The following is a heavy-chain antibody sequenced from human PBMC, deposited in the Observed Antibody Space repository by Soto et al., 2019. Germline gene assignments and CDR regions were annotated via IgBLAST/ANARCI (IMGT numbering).Heavy chain of an antibody. CDR2: ISGSGGST. CDR1: GFTFSSYA. D-gene: IGHD6-13*01. Sequence: PGGSLRLSCAASGFTFSSYAMSWVRQAPGKGLEWVSAISGSGGSTYYADSVKGRFTIPRDNSKNTLYLQMNSLRAEDTAVYYCAKVSSSWYEGGMDVWGQGTTVTVSS. V-gene: IGHV3-23*01. J-gene: IGHJ6*02. CDR3: AKVSSSWYEGGMDV.